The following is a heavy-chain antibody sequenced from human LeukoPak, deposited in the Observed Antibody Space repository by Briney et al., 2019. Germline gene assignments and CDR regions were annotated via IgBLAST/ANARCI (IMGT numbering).Heavy chain of an antibody. J-gene: IGHJ4*02. CDR3: ARRPVGGWNFDY. V-gene: IGHV4-4*02. D-gene: IGHD2-15*01. CDR2: IYHSGST. Sequence: SETLSLTCAVSGGSISSTNWWSWVRQPPGKGLEWIGEIYHSGSTNYNPSLRSQVTISVDKSKDQFSLELISVTAADTAVYYCARRPVGGWNFDYWGQGTLVTVSS. CDR1: GGSISSTNW.